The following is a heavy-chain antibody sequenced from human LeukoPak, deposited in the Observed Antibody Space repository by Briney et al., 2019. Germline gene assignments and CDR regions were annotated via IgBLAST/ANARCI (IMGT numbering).Heavy chain of an antibody. Sequence: PGRPLRLSCAASGFTFSSYGMHWVRQAPGKGLEWVAVTSYDGSNKYYADSVKGRFTISRDNSKNTLYLQMNSLRAEDTAVYYCAKDRNRYCSGGSCYSVDYWGQGTLVTVSS. CDR3: AKDRNRYCSGGSCYSVDY. CDR2: TSYDGSNK. V-gene: IGHV3-30*18. D-gene: IGHD2-15*01. CDR1: GFTFSSYG. J-gene: IGHJ4*02.